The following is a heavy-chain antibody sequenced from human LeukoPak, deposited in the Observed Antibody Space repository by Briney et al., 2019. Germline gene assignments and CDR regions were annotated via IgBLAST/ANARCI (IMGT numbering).Heavy chain of an antibody. V-gene: IGHV3-9*01. CDR3: AKDYYDSSGYPEYFQH. J-gene: IGHJ1*01. CDR2: ISWNSGSI. CDR1: GFTLDDYA. D-gene: IGHD3-22*01. Sequence: PGGSLRLSCAASGFTLDDYAMHWVRQAPGKGREWVSGISWNSGSIGYADSVKGRFTISRDNAKNSLYLQMNSLRAEDTALYYCAKDYYDSSGYPEYFQHWGQGTLVTVSS.